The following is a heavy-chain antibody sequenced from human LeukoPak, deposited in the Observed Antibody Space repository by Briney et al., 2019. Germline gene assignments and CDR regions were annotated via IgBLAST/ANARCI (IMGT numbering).Heavy chain of an antibody. D-gene: IGHD3-16*01. J-gene: IGHJ4*02. Sequence: SETLSLTCTVSGGSISSGGYYWSWIRQHPGDGLEWIGYIYYSGSTYYNPSLKSRVTISIDTSKNQFSLKLSSVTAAGTAVYYCARAGGFFSPFGYWGQGTLVTVSS. CDR2: IYYSGST. V-gene: IGHV4-31*03. CDR1: GGSISSGGYY. CDR3: ARAGGFFSPFGY.